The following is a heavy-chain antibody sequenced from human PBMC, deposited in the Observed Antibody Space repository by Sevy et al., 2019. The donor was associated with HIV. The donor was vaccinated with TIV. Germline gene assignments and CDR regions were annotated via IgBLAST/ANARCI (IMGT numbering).Heavy chain of an antibody. J-gene: IGHJ3*02. Sequence: ASVKVSCKASGYTFTGYYMHWVRQAPGQGLEWIGWINPNSGGTNYAQKFQGRVTMTRDTSISTAYMELSRLRSDDTVVYYCARLTYYYDSSGLGAFDIWGQGTMVTVSS. CDR3: ARLTYYYDSSGLGAFDI. V-gene: IGHV1-2*02. CDR1: GYTFTGYY. D-gene: IGHD3-22*01. CDR2: INPNSGGT.